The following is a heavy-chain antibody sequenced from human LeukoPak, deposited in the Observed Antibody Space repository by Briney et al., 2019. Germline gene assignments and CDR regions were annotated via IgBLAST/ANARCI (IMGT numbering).Heavy chain of an antibody. Sequence: GGSLRLSCAASGFTFSNYWMSWVRQAPGKGLEWVANIKQDGFEKYYVDSVKGRFTVSRDNAKNSLYLQMNSLRAEDTAVYYCARSRRYDTEDHWGQGTLVTVSS. CDR3: ARSRRYDTEDH. J-gene: IGHJ4*02. CDR2: IKQDGFEK. V-gene: IGHV3-7*03. D-gene: IGHD5-12*01. CDR1: GFTFSNYW.